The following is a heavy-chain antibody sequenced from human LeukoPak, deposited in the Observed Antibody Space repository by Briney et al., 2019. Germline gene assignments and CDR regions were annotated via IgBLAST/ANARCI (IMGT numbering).Heavy chain of an antibody. J-gene: IGHJ4*02. Sequence: GRSLRLSCAASGFTFSSYGMHWVRQAPGKGLEWVAVIWYDGSNKYYADSVKGRFTISRDNSKNTLYLQMNSLRADDTAIYYCARVIRYGSGNYYYFDYWGQGTLVTVSS. CDR3: ARVIRYGSGNYYYFDY. CDR1: GFTFSSYG. CDR2: IWYDGSNK. D-gene: IGHD3-10*01. V-gene: IGHV3-33*01.